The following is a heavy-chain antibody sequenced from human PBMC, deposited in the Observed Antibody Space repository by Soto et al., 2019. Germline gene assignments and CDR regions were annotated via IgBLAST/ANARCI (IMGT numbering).Heavy chain of an antibody. D-gene: IGHD1-1*01. Sequence: EVHLVEYGGGLVKPGGSLRLSCAVSGYPFSNAWMSWVRQAPGKGLEWIGRIKSKSDGGTTDYAAPVRGRFTIARDDSKTTLYLEMNSLKTEDTAVYFCTTDQERSTFDYWGQGTLVTVSS. CDR3: TTDQERSTFDY. CDR1: GYPFSNAW. V-gene: IGHV3-15*01. J-gene: IGHJ4*02. CDR2: IKSKSDGGTT.